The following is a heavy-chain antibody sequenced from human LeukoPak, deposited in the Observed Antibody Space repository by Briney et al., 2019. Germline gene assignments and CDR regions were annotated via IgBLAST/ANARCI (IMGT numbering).Heavy chain of an antibody. CDR3: AGLGITMIGGV. Sequence: PGGSLRLPCAASGFTFDDYGLSWVRQAPGKGLEWVSGINWNGGSTGYADSVKGRFTISRDNAKNSLYLQMNSLRAEDTAVYYCAGLGITMIGGVWGKGTTVTISS. V-gene: IGHV3-20*04. CDR2: INWNGGST. D-gene: IGHD3-10*02. J-gene: IGHJ6*04. CDR1: GFTFDDYG.